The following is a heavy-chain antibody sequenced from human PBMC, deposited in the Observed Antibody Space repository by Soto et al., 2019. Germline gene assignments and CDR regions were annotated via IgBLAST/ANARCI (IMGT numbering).Heavy chain of an antibody. CDR2: ISSSSSTI. D-gene: IGHD3-9*01. J-gene: IGHJ6*02. Sequence: GGSLRLSCAASGFTFSSYSMNWVRQAPGKGLGWVSYISSSSSTIYYADSVKGRFTISRDNAKNSLYLQMNSLRAEDTAVYYCARDLITIFHSSYGMDVWDQGTTVTVSS. V-gene: IGHV3-48*01. CDR1: GFTFSSYS. CDR3: ARDLITIFHSSYGMDV.